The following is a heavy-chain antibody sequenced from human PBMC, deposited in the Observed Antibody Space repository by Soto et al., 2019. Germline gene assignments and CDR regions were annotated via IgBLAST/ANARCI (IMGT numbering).Heavy chain of an antibody. CDR2: ISSRGSTI. J-gene: IGHJ4*02. Sequence: QVQLVESGGGLVKPGGSLRLSCAASGFTFSDYYMTWIRQAPGKGLEWVSYISSRGSTIYYADSVKGRFTISRDNAKNALYLQMSSLRAEDTAVYYCARDPRKYYFDYWGQGTQVTVSS. V-gene: IGHV3-11*01. CDR3: ARDPRKYYFDY. CDR1: GFTFSDYY.